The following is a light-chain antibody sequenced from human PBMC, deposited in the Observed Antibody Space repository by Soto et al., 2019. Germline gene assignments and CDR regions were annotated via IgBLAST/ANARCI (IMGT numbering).Light chain of an antibody. CDR1: NSDVGLYDF. CDR3: ISYTSDDVRYV. V-gene: IGLV2-14*01. CDR2: EVS. J-gene: IGLJ1*01. Sequence: QSALTQPASVSGTPGQSITISCTGSNSDVGLYDFVSWYQHHPGRAPKLIVSEVSQRPSGISNRFSGSKSGNTASLTISGLQSEDEADYYCISYTSDDVRYVFGTGTKLTVL.